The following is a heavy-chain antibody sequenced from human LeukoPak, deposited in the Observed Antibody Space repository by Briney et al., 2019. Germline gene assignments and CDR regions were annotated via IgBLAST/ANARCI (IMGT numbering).Heavy chain of an antibody. V-gene: IGHV3-48*03. CDR2: ISSSGSTI. D-gene: IGHD4-17*01. J-gene: IGHJ6*02. Sequence: GGSLRLSCAASGFTFSSYEMNWVRQAPGKGLEWVSYISSSGSTIYYADSVKGRFTISRDNAKTSLYLQMNSLRAEDTAVYYCARDMATVTFYYYYYYGMDVWGQGTTVTVSS. CDR1: GFTFSSYE. CDR3: ARDMATVTFYYYYYYGMDV.